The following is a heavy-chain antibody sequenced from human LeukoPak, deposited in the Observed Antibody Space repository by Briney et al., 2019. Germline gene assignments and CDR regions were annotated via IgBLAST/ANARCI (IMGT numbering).Heavy chain of an antibody. Sequence: PSETLSLTCAVYGGSFSGYYWSWIRQPPGKGLEWIGEINHSGSTNYNPSLKSRVTISVDTSNNQFSLQLSSVTAADTAVYYCARDYYDSSGYYYVRYYYYYMDVWGKGTTVTVSS. CDR3: ARDYYDSSGYYYVRYYYYYMDV. V-gene: IGHV4-34*01. J-gene: IGHJ6*03. D-gene: IGHD3-22*01. CDR1: GGSFSGYY. CDR2: INHSGST.